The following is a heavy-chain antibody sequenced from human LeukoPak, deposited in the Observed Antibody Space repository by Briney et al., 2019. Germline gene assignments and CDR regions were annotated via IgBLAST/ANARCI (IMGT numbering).Heavy chain of an antibody. Sequence: SETLSLTCTVSGGSISSGDYYWSWIRQPPGKGLEWIEYIYYSGSTYYNPSLKSRVTISVDTSKNQFSLKLSSVTAADTAVYYCARGTEGELDPWGQGTLVTVSS. CDR1: GGSISSGDYY. CDR2: IYYSGST. V-gene: IGHV4-30-4*01. J-gene: IGHJ5*02. CDR3: ARGTEGELDP. D-gene: IGHD3-16*01.